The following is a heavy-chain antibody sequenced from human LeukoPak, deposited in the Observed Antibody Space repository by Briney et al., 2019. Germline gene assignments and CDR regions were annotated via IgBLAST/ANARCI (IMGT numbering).Heavy chain of an antibody. V-gene: IGHV4-34*01. D-gene: IGHD6-19*01. J-gene: IGHJ4*02. CDR3: ARTRIAVAGTPLCY. CDR2: INHSGST. CDR1: GGSFSGYY. Sequence: PSETLSLTCAVYGGSFSGYYWSWIRQPPGKGLEWIGEINHSGSTNYNPSLKSRVTISVDTSKNQFSLKLSSVTAADTAVYYCARTRIAVAGTPLCYWGQGTQVTVSS.